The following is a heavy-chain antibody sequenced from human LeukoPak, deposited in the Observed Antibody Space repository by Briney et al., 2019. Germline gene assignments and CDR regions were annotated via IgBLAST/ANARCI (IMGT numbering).Heavy chain of an antibody. CDR3: ARDERYCSGGSCYPGAFDI. D-gene: IGHD2-15*01. Sequence: PSETLSLTCTVSGGSISGYYWSWIRQPPGKGLEWIAYIYNSGSTNQNPSLKSRVTISVDTSKKQFSLKLSSVTAADTAVYYCARDERYCSGGSCYPGAFDIWGQGTMVTVSS. CDR2: IYNSGST. CDR1: GGSISGYY. J-gene: IGHJ3*02. V-gene: IGHV4-59*01.